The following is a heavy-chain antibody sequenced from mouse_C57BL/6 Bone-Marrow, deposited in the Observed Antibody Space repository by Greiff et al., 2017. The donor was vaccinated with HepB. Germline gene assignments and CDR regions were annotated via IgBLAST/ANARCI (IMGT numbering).Heavy chain of an antibody. CDR2: INPNNGGT. Sequence: VQLQQSGPELVKPGASVKIPCKASGYTFTDYNMDWVKQSHGKSLEWIGDINPNNGGTIYNQKFKGKATLTVDKSSSTAYMELRRQTSEDTAVYFCARRVPFNCLDYCGQGTTLTLSS. CDR1: GYTFTDYN. V-gene: IGHV1-18*01. D-gene: IGHD4-1*01. CDR3: ARRVPFNCLDY. J-gene: IGHJ2*01.